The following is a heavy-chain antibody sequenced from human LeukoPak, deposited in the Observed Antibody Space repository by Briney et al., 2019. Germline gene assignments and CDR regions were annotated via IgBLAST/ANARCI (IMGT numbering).Heavy chain of an antibody. D-gene: IGHD1-26*01. V-gene: IGHV1-58*02. CDR2: IVVGSGNT. Sequence: SVKVSCKASGFTFTSSAMQWVRQARGQRLEWIGWIVVGSGNTNYAQKFQERVTITRDMSTSTAYMELRSLRSDDTAVYYCAKLGATVGYSPIDYWGQGTLVTVSS. J-gene: IGHJ4*02. CDR3: AKLGATVGYSPIDY. CDR1: GFTFTSSA.